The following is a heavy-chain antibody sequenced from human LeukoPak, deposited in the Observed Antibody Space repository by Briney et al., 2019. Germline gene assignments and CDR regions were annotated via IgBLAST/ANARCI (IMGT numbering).Heavy chain of an antibody. Sequence: TGGSLRLSCEASGFTFTTYSMTWVRQTPGEGLEWVSSISTRDTFINYADSVKGRFTISRDNAKNSLFLQMTSLRAEDTAMYYCARWKPRSDALDVWGKGTMVMVSS. J-gene: IGHJ3*01. CDR3: ARWKPRSDALDV. CDR2: ISTRDTFI. CDR1: GFTFTTYS. D-gene: IGHD1-1*01. V-gene: IGHV3-21*01.